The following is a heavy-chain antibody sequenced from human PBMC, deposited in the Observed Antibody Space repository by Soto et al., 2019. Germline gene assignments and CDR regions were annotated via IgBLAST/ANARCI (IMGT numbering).Heavy chain of an antibody. CDR3: ARDKITGLFDY. CDR1: GGSISSGGYY. V-gene: IGHV4-31*03. Sequence: PSETLSLTCTVSGGSISSGGYYWSWIRQHPGKGLEWIGYIYYSGSTYYNPSLKSRVTISVDTSKNQFSLKLSSVTAADTAVYYGARDKITGLFDYWGQETLVTVSS. D-gene: IGHD2-8*02. J-gene: IGHJ4*02. CDR2: IYYSGST.